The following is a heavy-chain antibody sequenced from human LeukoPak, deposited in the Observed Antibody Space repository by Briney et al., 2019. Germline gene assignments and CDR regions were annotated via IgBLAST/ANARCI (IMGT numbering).Heavy chain of an antibody. CDR2: IYTSGST. CDR1: GGSISSYY. D-gene: IGHD2-15*01. J-gene: IGHJ3*02. CDR3: AGFCSGGSCYSFDNAFDI. V-gene: IGHV4-4*07. Sequence: PSETLSLTCTVSGGSISSYYWSWNRQPAGKGLEWIGRIYTSGSTNYNPSLKSRVTMSVDTSKNQFSLKLSSVTAADTAVYYCAGFCSGGSCYSFDNAFDIWGQGTMVTVSS.